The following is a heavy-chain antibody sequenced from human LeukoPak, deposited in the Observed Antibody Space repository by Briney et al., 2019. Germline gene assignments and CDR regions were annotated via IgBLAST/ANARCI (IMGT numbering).Heavy chain of an antibody. V-gene: IGHV1-46*01. J-gene: IGHJ4*02. CDR1: GYTFTSYY. Sequence: ASVKVSCKASGYTFTSYYMQRVRQAPGQGLEWMGIINLNSGSTNYAQKFQGRVTMTRGTSTSTVYMELSSLRSEDTAVYYCARGMATAFYDYWGQGTLVTVSS. D-gene: IGHD5-24*01. CDR3: ARGMATAFYDY. CDR2: INLNSGST.